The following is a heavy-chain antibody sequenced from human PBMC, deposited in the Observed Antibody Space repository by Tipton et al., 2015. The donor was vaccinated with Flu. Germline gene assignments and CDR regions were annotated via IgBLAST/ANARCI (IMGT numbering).Heavy chain of an antibody. J-gene: IGHJ3*02. D-gene: IGHD6-19*01. V-gene: IGHV4-39*07. Sequence: TLSLTCTVSGCSISSSSYYWGWIRQPPGKGLEWIGSIYYSGSTYYNPSLKSRATISVDTSKNQFSLKLSSVTAADTAVYYCARESTTYSSGWYRVADAFDIWGQGTMVTVSS. CDR1: GCSISSSSYY. CDR3: ARESTTYSSGWYRVADAFDI. CDR2: IYYSGST.